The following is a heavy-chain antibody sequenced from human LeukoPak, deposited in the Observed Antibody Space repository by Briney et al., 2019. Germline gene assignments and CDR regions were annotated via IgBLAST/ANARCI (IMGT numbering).Heavy chain of an antibody. CDR1: GGTFSSYA. CDR2: IIPILGIA. D-gene: IGHD4-17*01. CDR3: ARDNDYGDSLS. Sequence: GASVKVSCKASGGTFSSYAISWVRQAPGQGLGWMGRIIPILGIANYAQKFQGRVTITADKSTSTAYMELSSLRSEDTAVYYCARDNDYGDSLSWGQGTLVTVSS. J-gene: IGHJ4*02. V-gene: IGHV1-69*04.